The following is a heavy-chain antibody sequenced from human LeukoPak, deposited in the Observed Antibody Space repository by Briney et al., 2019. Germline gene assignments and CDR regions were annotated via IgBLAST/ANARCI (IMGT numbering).Heavy chain of an antibody. D-gene: IGHD1-14*01. CDR1: VRSFTGYY. CDR2: INHSGGT. J-gene: IGHJ6*02. CDR3: ARLLPNQGGDV. Sequence: SETLSLTCAVYVRSFTGYYWSWFRQPPGKGLEWIAEINHSGGTNYNPSLKSRVTISIDTSKNQFSLKMTSVTAADTAVYYCARLLPNQGGDVWGQGTTVTVSS. V-gene: IGHV4-34*01.